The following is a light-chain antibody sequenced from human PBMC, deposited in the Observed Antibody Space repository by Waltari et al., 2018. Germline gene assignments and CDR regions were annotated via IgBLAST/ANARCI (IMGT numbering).Light chain of an antibody. CDR1: SGDVGGYKY. V-gene: IGLV2-14*03. CDR2: DVS. J-gene: IGLJ2*01. CDR3: SSYTSSSTLA. Sequence: QSALTQPASVSGSPGQSITISCTGTSGDVGGYKYVSWYKQHPGKAPKLMIYDVSNRTSGVSERFSGSKSGNTASLTISGLQAEDEADYYCSSYTSSSTLAFGGGTKLTVL.